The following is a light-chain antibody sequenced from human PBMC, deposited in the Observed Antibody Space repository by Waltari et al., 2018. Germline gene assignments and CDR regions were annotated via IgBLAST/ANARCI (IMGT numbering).Light chain of an antibody. Sequence: QSALTQPASVSGSPGQSIPISCTGTSSDVGGYNYVPWYQQHPGKAPKLMIHDVSNRPSGVSNRFSGSKSGNTASLTISGLQAEDEADYYCSSYTSSSTLVVFGGGTKLTVL. CDR1: SSDVGGYNY. J-gene: IGLJ2*01. CDR3: SSYTSSSTLVV. CDR2: DVS. V-gene: IGLV2-14*01.